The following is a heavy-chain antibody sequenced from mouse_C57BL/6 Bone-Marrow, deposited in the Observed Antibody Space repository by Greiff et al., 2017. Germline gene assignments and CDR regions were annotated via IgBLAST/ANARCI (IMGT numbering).Heavy chain of an antibody. CDR3: AVLWPFAY. D-gene: IGHD1-1*01. CDR2: INPSSGYT. CDR1: GYNFTSYW. J-gene: IGHJ3*01. V-gene: IGHV1-7*01. Sequence: LEESGAELAKPGASVKLSCKASGYNFTSYWMHWVKQRPGQGLEWIGYINPSSGYTKYNQKFKDKATLTAAKSSSTAYMQLSSLTYEDSAGYYCAVLWPFAYWGQGTLVTVSA.